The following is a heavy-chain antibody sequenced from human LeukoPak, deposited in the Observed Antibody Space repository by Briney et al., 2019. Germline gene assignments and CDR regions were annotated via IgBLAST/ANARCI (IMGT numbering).Heavy chain of an antibody. CDR3: AKLYSSGWYPGYYYGMDV. V-gene: IGHV3-23*01. CDR1: GFTFSSYA. CDR2: ISGSGGST. J-gene: IGHJ6*02. D-gene: IGHD6-19*01. Sequence: GGSLRLSCAASGFTFSSYAMSWVRQAPGKGLEWVSAISGSGGSTYYADSVKGRFTISRDNSKNTLYLQMNSLRAEDTAVYYCAKLYSSGWYPGYYYGMDVRGQGTTVTVSS.